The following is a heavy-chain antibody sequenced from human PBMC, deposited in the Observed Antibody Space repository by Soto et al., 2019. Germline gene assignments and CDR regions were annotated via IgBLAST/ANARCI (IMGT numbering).Heavy chain of an antibody. D-gene: IGHD3-22*01. CDR2: ICPGDSDT. J-gene: IGHJ4*02. CDR1: GYIFTSYW. Sequence: PAESLKIACKGSGYIFTSYWICWVPEMGVKGLEWMGIICPGDSDTRYSPPFQGQVTISADKSISTAYLQWSSLKASDTAMYYCARSADYYDRSGYPAPFDYWGQGTLVTVSS. V-gene: IGHV5-51*03. CDR3: ARSADYYDRSGYPAPFDY.